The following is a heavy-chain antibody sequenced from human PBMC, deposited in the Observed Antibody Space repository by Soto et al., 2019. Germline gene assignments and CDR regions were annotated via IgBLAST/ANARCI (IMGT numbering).Heavy chain of an antibody. D-gene: IGHD3-9*01. J-gene: IGHJ4*02. CDR3: ARASYDTLTGYYPF. CDR2: INHSGRI. V-gene: IGHV4-34*01. Sequence: QVQLQQWGAGLLKPSETLSLTCAVSGASLSGYYWSWIRQPPGKGLEWIGEINHSGRINYNPSLKSRATISLDTSKNQFSLKLSSVTAADTALFYCARASYDTLTGYYPFWGQGTLVTVSS. CDR1: GASLSGYY.